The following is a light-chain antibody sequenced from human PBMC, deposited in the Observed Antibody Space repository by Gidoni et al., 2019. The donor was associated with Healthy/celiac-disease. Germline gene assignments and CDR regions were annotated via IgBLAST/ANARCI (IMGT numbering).Light chain of an antibody. J-gene: IGKJ4*01. CDR2: DAS. CDR3: QQYNSYRGRLT. Sequence: DIHMTQSPSTLSASVGDRVTITCRASESISSWLAWYQHKPGNAPKLRIYDASSLESGIPSRFSGSGSGTEVTLTISNLEPDDVATYYCQQYNSYRGRLTFGGGTKVEIK. V-gene: IGKV1-5*01. CDR1: ESISSW.